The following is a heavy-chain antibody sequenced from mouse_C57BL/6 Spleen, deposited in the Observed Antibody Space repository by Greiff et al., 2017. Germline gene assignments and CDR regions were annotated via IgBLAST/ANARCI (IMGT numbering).Heavy chain of an antibody. J-gene: IGHJ4*01. CDR1: GYTFTSYW. Sequence: QVQLQQPGAELVKPGASVKLSCKASGYTFTSYWMHWVKQRPGQGLEWIGMIHPNSGSTNYNEKFKSKATLTVDKSSSTAYMQLSSLTSEDSAVYYCYYLYPYYYAMDYWGQGTSVTVSS. CDR3: YYLYPYYYAMDY. V-gene: IGHV1-64*01. CDR2: IHPNSGST. D-gene: IGHD5-5*01.